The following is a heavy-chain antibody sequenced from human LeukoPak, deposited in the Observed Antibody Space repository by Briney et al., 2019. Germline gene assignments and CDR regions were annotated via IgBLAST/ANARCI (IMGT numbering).Heavy chain of an antibody. J-gene: IGHJ4*02. Sequence: GGSLRLSCAASGFTFSSYAMTWVRQARGKGLEWVSYISTSSTMIYYADSVKGRFTISRDNAKNSLYLQMNSLRAEDTAVYYCARGRSIDSWGQGTLVTVSS. V-gene: IGHV3-48*04. CDR3: ARGRSIDS. CDR1: GFTFSSYA. CDR2: ISTSSTMI.